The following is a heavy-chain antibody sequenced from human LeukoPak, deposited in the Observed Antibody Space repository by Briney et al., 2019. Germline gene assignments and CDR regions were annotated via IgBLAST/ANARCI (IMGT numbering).Heavy chain of an antibody. CDR1: GGSFSGYY. J-gene: IGHJ4*02. V-gene: IGHV4-34*01. Sequence: KPSETLSLTCAVYGGSFSGYYWSWIRQPPGKGLEWIGEINHSGSTNYNPSLKSRVTISVDTSKNQFSLKLSSVTAADTAVYYCARLVVPAYYFDYWGQGTLVTVSS. CDR3: ARLVVPAYYFDY. D-gene: IGHD2-21*01. CDR2: INHSGST.